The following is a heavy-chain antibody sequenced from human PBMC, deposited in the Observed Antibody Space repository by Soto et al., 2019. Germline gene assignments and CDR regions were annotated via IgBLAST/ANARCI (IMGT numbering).Heavy chain of an antibody. V-gene: IGHV3-30-3*01. CDR3: ARDGKGYCSSSSCPRSGFFDY. CDR2: ISDDGSNK. J-gene: IGHJ4*02. D-gene: IGHD2-2*01. Sequence: QVQLVESGGGVVQPERSLRLSCAASGFTFSSSAMHWVRQAPGKGLEWVAVISDDGSNKYYAGSVKGQFTIARDNSKNTLYLQINSLRAEDTALYYCARDGKGYCSSSSCPRSGFFDYWGQGTLVTVSS. CDR1: GFTFSSSA.